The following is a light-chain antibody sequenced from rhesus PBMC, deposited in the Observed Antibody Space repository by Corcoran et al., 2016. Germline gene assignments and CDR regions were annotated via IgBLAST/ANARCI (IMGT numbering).Light chain of an antibody. J-gene: IGKJ2*01. V-gene: IGKV1-69*01. CDR3: QQHENSPYS. CDR1: QGISNW. CDR2: RAS. Sequence: DIQMTQSPSSLSASVGDRVTITCRVSQGISNWLDWYQQKPGKAPKLLSYRASKLEPGVPSRFRGSGSGTDFPLTISSLPSEDIATYYCQQHENSPYSFGQGTKVEIK.